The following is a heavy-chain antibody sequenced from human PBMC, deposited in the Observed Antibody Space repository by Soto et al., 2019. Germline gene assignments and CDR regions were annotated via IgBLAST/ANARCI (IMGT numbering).Heavy chain of an antibody. J-gene: IGHJ6*02. CDR1: GYTFTSYD. V-gene: IGHV1-8*01. Sequence: ASVKVSCKASGYTFTSYDINWVRQATGQGLEWMGWMNPNSGNTGYAQKFQGRVTMTRNTSISTAYMELSSLRSEDAAVYYCARDYGDSYYYYYGMDVWGQGTTVTVSS. CDR2: MNPNSGNT. CDR3: ARDYGDSYYYYYGMDV. D-gene: IGHD4-17*01.